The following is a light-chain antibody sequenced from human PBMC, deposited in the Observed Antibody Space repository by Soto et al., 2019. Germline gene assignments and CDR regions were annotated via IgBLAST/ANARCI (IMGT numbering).Light chain of an antibody. J-gene: IGKJ3*01. CDR3: QQRSNWPLT. CDR1: QSVSSY. V-gene: IGKV3-11*01. Sequence: EIVLTQSPATLSLSPGERATLSCRASQSVSSYLAWHQQKPGQAPRLLIYEASNRATGIPARFSGSGFGTDFTLTISSLEPEDFAVYYCQQRSNWPLTFGPGTKVDIK. CDR2: EAS.